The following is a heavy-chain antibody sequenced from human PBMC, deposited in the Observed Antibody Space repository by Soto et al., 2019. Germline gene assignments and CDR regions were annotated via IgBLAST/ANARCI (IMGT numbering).Heavy chain of an antibody. CDR3: ATTGGYSFGDMGVDP. V-gene: IGHV4-59*02. D-gene: IGHD5-18*01. Sequence: VQLQESGPGLVKPSETLSLTCTVSGGSVNSYYWSWIRQPPGKGLEWIGYMYYRGTTKYNPSLQSRVTISVDTSKNQFSLKLSSVTAADTAAYYCATTGGYSFGDMGVDPWGQGTLVTVSS. J-gene: IGHJ5*02. CDR2: MYYRGTT. CDR1: GGSVNSYY.